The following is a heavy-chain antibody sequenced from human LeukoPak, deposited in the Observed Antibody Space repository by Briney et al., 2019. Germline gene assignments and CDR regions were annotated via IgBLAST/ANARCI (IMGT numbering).Heavy chain of an antibody. V-gene: IGHV4-59*01. CDR1: GGSISSYY. CDR2: IYNSGIT. CDR3: AREVWGSGWSNAFDI. J-gene: IGHJ3*02. D-gene: IGHD6-19*01. Sequence: PSETLSLTCTVSGGSISSYYWSWIRQPPGKGLEWIGYIYNSGITNYNPSLKSRVTMSVDMSNNQFSLKLSSVTAADTAVYFCAREVWGSGWSNAFDIWGQGTMVTVSS.